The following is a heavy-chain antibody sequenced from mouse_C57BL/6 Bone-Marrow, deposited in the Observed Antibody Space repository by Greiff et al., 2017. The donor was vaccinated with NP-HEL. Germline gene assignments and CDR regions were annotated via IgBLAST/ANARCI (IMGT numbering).Heavy chain of an antibody. D-gene: IGHD2-4*01. CDR3: ARRGLRLFDY. CDR1: GYRFTSYY. Sequence: QVQLQQSGPELVKPGASVKISCKASGYRFTSYYIHWVKQRPGQGLEWIGWIYPGSGNTKYNEKFKGKATLTADTSSSTAYMQLSSLTSEDSAVYYCARRGLRLFDYWGQGTTLTVSS. CDR2: IYPGSGNT. J-gene: IGHJ2*01. V-gene: IGHV1-66*01.